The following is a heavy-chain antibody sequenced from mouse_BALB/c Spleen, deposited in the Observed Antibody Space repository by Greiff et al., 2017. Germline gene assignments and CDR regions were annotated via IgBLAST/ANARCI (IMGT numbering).Heavy chain of an antibody. V-gene: IGHV14-3*02. CDR2: IYPASGDT. CDR1: GLYIKDSY. J-gene: IGHJ1*01. CDR3: SKIVVVKGYFDV. D-gene: IGHD1-1*01. Sequence: EVKLMESGAELVRSGASVKLSCTASGLYIKDSYMHWVKLRPEQGLEWIGRIYPASGDTKYDPKFQGKATITADTSSNTAYLQLSSLTSEDTAVYYCSKIVVVKGYFDVWGAGTTVTVSS.